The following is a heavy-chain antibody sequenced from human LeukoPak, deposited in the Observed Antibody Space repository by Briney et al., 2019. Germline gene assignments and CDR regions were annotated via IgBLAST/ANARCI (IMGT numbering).Heavy chain of an antibody. CDR3: AKEIVGATVDY. D-gene: IGHD1-26*01. J-gene: IGHJ4*02. V-gene: IGHV3-23*01. CDR1: GFNFRGYW. CDR2: ISGSGGST. Sequence: GGSLRLSCAASGFNFRGYWMTWVRQAPGKGLEWVSAISGSGGSTYYADSVKGRFTISRDNSKNTLYLQMNSLRAEDTAGYYCAKEIVGATVDYWGQGTLVTVSS.